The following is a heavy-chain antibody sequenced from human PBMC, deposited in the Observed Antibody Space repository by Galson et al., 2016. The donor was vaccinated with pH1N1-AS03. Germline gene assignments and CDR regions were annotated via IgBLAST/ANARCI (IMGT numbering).Heavy chain of an antibody. CDR2: ISGSGATI. D-gene: IGHD3-9*01. CDR1: GFTFSDYY. Sequence: SLRLSCAASGFTFSDYYLRWIRQTPGKGLEWVSYISGSGATIYYADSVKGRFSISRDSAKNSLFLQMNSLRVEDTAVYYYARSSYDILTNPLYWGQGTLVAVSS. J-gene: IGHJ4*02. CDR3: ARSSYDILTNPLY. V-gene: IGHV3-11*01.